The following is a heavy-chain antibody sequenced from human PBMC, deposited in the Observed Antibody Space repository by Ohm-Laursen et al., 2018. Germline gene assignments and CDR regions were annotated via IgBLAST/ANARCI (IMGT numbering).Heavy chain of an antibody. Sequence: SLRLSCAAPGFTFSSYWMSWARQAPGKGLEWVANIKQDGSEKYYVDSVKGRFTISRDNAKNSLYLQMNSLRAEDTAVYYCARVGYYGMDVWGQGTTVTVSS. J-gene: IGHJ6*02. CDR1: GFTFSSYW. CDR2: IKQDGSEK. V-gene: IGHV3-7*01. CDR3: ARVGYYGMDV.